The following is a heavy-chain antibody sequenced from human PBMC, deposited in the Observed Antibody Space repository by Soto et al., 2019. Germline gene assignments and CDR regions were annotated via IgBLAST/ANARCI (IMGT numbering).Heavy chain of an antibody. D-gene: IGHD5-18*01. Sequence: ASVKVSCKASGYTFTSYGISWVRQAPGQGLEWMGWISTHNGNTNYAQKLQGRVTMTTDTSTSTAYMELRSLRAEDTALYYCAKGGYSYGFIDFWGQGTLVTVSS. CDR3: AKGGYSYGFIDF. J-gene: IGHJ4*02. CDR1: GYTFTSYG. V-gene: IGHV1-18*01. CDR2: ISTHNGNT.